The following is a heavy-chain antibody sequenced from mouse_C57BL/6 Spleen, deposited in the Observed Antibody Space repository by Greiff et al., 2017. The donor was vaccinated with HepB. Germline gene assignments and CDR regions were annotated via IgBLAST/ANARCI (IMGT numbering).Heavy chain of an antibody. CDR3: AFYYGSYGGRDY. CDR2: IDPSDSET. D-gene: IGHD2-1*01. V-gene: IGHV1-52*01. Sequence: QVQLKESGAELVRPGSSVKLSCKASGYTFTSYWMHWVKQRPIKGLEWIGNIDPSDSETHYNQTFKDKATLTVDKSSSTAYMQLSSLTSEDSAVYYCAFYYGSYGGRDYWGQGTSVTVSS. J-gene: IGHJ4*01. CDR1: GYTFTSYW.